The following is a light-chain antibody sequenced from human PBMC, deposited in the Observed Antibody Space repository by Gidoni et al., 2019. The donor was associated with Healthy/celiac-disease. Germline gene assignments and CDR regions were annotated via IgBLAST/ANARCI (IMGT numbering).Light chain of an antibody. CDR3: QQYNSYPYT. Sequence: DIQMTQYPSTLSASVGDRVTITCRASQSISSWLAWYQQKPGEAHKLLIYKASSLESGVPSRFSGSGSGTEFTLTISSLQPDDFATYYCQQYNSYPYTFGQGTKLEIK. J-gene: IGKJ2*01. CDR2: KAS. V-gene: IGKV1-5*03. CDR1: QSISSW.